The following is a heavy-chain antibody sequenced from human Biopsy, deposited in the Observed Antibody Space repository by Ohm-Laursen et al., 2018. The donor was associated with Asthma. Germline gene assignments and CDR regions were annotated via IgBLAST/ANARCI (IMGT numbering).Heavy chain of an antibody. CDR2: INSVFGTT. J-gene: IGHJ4*02. CDR1: GGTFNTYV. V-gene: IGHV1-69*13. Sequence: SVKASCKSLGGTFNTYVIGWVRQAPGQGLEWMGGINSVFGTTTYPQKFQDRVTITADDSTSTVYMELSSLRSEDTAVYYCARKAGSCISRTCYSLDFRGQGTLVTVSS. D-gene: IGHD2-2*01. CDR3: ARKAGSCISRTCYSLDF.